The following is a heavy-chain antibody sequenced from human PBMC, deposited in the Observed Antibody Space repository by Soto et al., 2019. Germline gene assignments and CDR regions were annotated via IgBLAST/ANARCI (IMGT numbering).Heavy chain of an antibody. CDR1: GYTFTSYG. Sequence: QVQLVQSGAEVKKPGASVKVSCKASGYTFTSYGISWVRQAPGQGLEWMGWISGYDANTNHAQKLQGRLAMTTDTSTSTAYMELRSLRSDDTAVYYCASDSVGATTYYYYGMDVWGQGTTVTVSS. J-gene: IGHJ6*02. CDR2: ISGYDANT. V-gene: IGHV1-18*01. CDR3: ASDSVGATTYYYYGMDV. D-gene: IGHD1-26*01.